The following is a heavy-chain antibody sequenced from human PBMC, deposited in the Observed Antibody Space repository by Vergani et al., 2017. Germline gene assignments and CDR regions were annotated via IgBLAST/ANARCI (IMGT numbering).Heavy chain of an antibody. J-gene: IGHJ5*01. V-gene: IGHV4-31*03. CDR2: IFYSGST. D-gene: IGHD3-3*02. CDR1: GGSVSSGAYY. Sequence: QVQLQESGPGLVKPSQTLSLTCTVSGGSVSSGAYYWSWIRQHPGKGLEWIGYIFYSGSTYYNPSLKSRVTISVDTSKNPFSLKLSSVTAADTAVYYCAADISLNWFDYWGQGTLVTVSS. CDR3: AADISLNWFDY.